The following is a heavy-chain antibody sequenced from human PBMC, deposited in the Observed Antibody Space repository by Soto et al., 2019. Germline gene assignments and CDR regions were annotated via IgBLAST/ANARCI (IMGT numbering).Heavy chain of an antibody. CDR1: GDTFTTYD. Sequence: GASVKVSCKASGDTFTTYDINWVRQATGQGLEWMGWMNPNSGNTGYAQKFQGRVTMTRNTSISTAYMELSSLRSEDTAVYYCARVWGSSGYYYFITRHDAFDIWGQGTMVTVSS. CDR2: MNPNSGNT. CDR3: ARVWGSSGYYYFITRHDAFDI. D-gene: IGHD3-22*01. V-gene: IGHV1-8*01. J-gene: IGHJ3*02.